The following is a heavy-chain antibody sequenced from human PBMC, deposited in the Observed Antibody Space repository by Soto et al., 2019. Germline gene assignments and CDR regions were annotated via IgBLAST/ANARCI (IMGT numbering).Heavy chain of an antibody. V-gene: IGHV4-59*01. D-gene: IGHD3-3*01. J-gene: IGHJ4*02. CDR3: ARLDRALDY. CDR1: GGSISGYY. CDR2: IYDSGST. Sequence: ASETLSLTCTVSGGSISGYYWSWIRQPPGKGLEWIGYIYDSGSTSHNPSLKSRVIISADTSKKQFSLKLSSVTAADTAVYFCARLDRALDYWGQGTLVTVSS.